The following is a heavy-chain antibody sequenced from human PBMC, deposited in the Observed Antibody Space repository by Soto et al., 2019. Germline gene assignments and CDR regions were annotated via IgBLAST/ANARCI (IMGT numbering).Heavy chain of an antibody. V-gene: IGHV3-23*01. J-gene: IGHJ4*01. Sequence: GGSLRLSCAASGFTFSSYAMNWVRQAPGKGLEWVSAISGNGVITYYADSVKGRFTISRDNSRNTLYLQMNSLRVEDSALYYCAIKMSSGWYFYFDHWGQGTLVTVSS. CDR3: AIKMSSGWYFYFDH. D-gene: IGHD6-19*01. CDR2: ISGNGVIT. CDR1: GFTFSSYA.